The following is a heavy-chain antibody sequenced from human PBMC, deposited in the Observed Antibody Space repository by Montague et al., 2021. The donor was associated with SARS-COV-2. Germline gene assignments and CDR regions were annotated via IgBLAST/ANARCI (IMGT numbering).Heavy chain of an antibody. CDR1: GGAMNSVSDF. CDR2: VRPGGRT. J-gene: IGHJ4*02. Sequence: TLFLTCTVSGGAMNSVSDFWGWIRQPSGKGLEWIGRVRPGGRTNYNPSLGSRVTVSLDTSKSQFSLKLSSVTAADSAVYYCTTDTDWRGIEYWDLGTLVTVSS. D-gene: IGHD3/OR15-3a*01. CDR3: TTDTDWRGIEY. V-gene: IGHV4-61*02.